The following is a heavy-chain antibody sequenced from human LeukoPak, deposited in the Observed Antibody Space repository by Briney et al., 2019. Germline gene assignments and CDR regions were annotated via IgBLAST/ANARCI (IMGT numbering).Heavy chain of an antibody. CDR2: TYYSGSN. V-gene: IGHV4-59*01. CDR1: GGSTSSYY. D-gene: IGHD6-19*01. J-gene: IGHJ3*02. Sequence: SETLSLTCTVSGGSTSSYYWSWIRQPPGKGLEWIGYTYYSGSNNYNPSLKSRVTISVDTSKNQFTLRLSSVSAADTAVYYCARARCSRAWYAFDIWGQGTMVTVSS. CDR3: ARARCSRAWYAFDI.